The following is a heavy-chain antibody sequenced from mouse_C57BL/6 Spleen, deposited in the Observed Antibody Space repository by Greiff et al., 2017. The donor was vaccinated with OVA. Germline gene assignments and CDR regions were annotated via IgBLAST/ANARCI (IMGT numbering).Heavy chain of an antibody. J-gene: IGHJ4*01. CDR2: IRSKSSNDAT. D-gene: IGHD2-2*01. CDR3: VRYGYDEAMDY. Sequence: VQLVESGGGLVQPKGSLKLSCAASGFTFNTYAMHWVRQAPGKGLEWVARIRSKSSNDATYYADSVKDRFTISRDDSQSMLYLQMNNLKTEDTAMYYCVRYGYDEAMDYWGQGTSVTVSS. V-gene: IGHV10-3*01. CDR1: GFTFNTYA.